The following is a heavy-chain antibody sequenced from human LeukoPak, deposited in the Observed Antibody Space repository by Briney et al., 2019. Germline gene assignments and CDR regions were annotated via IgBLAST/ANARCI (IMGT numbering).Heavy chain of an antibody. CDR3: ARVFVESSSWTFLFDY. CDR1: GGSFSGYY. D-gene: IGHD6-13*01. J-gene: IGHJ4*02. Sequence: PSETLSLTCAVYGGSFSGYYWSWIRQPPGKGLEWIGEINHSGSTNYNPSLKSRVTISVDTSKNQFSLKLSSVTAADTAVYYCARVFVESSSWTFLFDYWGQGTLVTVSS. V-gene: IGHV4-34*01. CDR2: INHSGST.